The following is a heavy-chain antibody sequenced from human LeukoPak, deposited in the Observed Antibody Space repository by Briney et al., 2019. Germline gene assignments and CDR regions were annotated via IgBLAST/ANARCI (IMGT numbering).Heavy chain of an antibody. V-gene: IGHV4-4*07. Sequence: SETLSLTCSVSGGSINNYYWTWIRQPAGKGLEWIGRIYTSGSTNYNPSLKSRVTMSVDTSKNQFSLKLSSVTAADTAVYYCARYSSSFDYYFDYWGQGTLVTVSS. J-gene: IGHJ4*02. CDR3: ARYSSSFDYYFDY. CDR2: IYTSGST. CDR1: GGSINNYY. D-gene: IGHD6-6*01.